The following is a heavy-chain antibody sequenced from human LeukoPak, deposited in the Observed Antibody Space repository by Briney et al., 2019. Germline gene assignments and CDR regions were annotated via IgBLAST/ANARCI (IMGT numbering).Heavy chain of an antibody. V-gene: IGHV1-69*05. CDR1: GGTFSSYA. Sequence: SVKVSCKASGGTFSSYAISWVRQAPGQGLAWMGGIIPIFGTANYAQKFQGRVTITTDESTSTAYMELSSLRSEDTAVYYCASFGSYGSNWFDPWGQGTLVTVSS. CDR3: ASFGSYGSNWFDP. D-gene: IGHD5-18*01. J-gene: IGHJ5*02. CDR2: IIPIFGTA.